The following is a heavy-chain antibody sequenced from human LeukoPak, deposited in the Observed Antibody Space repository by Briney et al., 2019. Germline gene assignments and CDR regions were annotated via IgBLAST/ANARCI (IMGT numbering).Heavy chain of an antibody. CDR2: ISHDGSDK. D-gene: IGHD4-17*01. CDR3: AREGVQTTVDAFDI. CDR1: GFTLKIYP. J-gene: IGHJ3*02. Sequence: SGGSVRLSCAASGFTLKIYPMHWVRQAPGKGLEWLSVISHDGSDKNNADSVKGRFIISRDNSKNTVYLQLNSLRPEDTAMYYCAREGVQTTVDAFDIWGLGTMVIVSS. V-gene: IGHV3-30*04.